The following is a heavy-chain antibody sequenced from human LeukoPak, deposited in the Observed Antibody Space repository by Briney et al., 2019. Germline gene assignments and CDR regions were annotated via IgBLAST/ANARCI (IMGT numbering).Heavy chain of an antibody. CDR3: ARGEYSSSSVLWYFDY. D-gene: IGHD6-6*01. V-gene: IGHV3-21*01. J-gene: IGHJ4*02. Sequence: PGGSLRLSCAASGFTFSSYSMNWVRQAPGKGLEWVSSISSSSSYIYYADSVKGRFTISRDNAKNSLYLQMNSLRAEDTAVYYCARGEYSSSSVLWYFDYWGQGTLVTVSS. CDR1: GFTFSSYS. CDR2: ISSSSSYI.